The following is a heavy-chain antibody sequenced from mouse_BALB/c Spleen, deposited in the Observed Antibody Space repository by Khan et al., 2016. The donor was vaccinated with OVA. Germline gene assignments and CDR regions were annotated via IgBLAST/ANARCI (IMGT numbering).Heavy chain of an antibody. V-gene: IGHV3-2*02. Sequence: EVQLVESGPGLLKPSPSLSLTCAVTGYSITSYYAWNWIRQFPGNILEWMAYISYIGSTTYSPSLRSRISITRDTSKNQFFLQLTSVTTKDTATYYCASGRLILRYPDYFDYWGQGTTLTVSS. CDR3: ASGRLILRYPDYFDY. CDR1: GYSITSYYA. J-gene: IGHJ2*01. D-gene: IGHD1-1*01. CDR2: ISYIGST.